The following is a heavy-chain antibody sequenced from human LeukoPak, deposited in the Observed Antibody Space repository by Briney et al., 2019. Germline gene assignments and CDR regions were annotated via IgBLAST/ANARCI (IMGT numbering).Heavy chain of an antibody. CDR3: ARGRLLWFPIYNDY. CDR2: INPNSGGT. J-gene: IGHJ4*02. Sequence: ASVKVSCKASGYTFTGYYMHWVRQAPGQGLEWMGWINPNSGGTNYAQKFQSRVTMTRDTSISTAYMELSRLRSDDTAVYYCARGRLLWFPIYNDYWGQGTLVTVSS. V-gene: IGHV1-2*02. CDR1: GYTFTGYY. D-gene: IGHD3-10*01.